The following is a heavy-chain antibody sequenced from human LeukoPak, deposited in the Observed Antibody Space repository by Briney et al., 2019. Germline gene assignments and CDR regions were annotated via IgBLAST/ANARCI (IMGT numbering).Heavy chain of an antibody. CDR1: GFSLSTSGMC. CDR3: AGGTAMVSVSFDY. V-gene: IGHV2-70*11. Sequence: GPALVKPTQTLTLTCTFSGFSLSTSGMCVSWIRQPPGKALEWLARIDWDDDKYYSTSLKTRLTISKDTSKNQVVLTMTNMDPVDTATYYCAGGTAMVSVSFDYWGQGTLVTVSS. CDR2: IDWDDDK. D-gene: IGHD5-18*01. J-gene: IGHJ4*02.